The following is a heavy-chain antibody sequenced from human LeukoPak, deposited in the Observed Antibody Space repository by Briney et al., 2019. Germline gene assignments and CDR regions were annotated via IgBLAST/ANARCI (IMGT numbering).Heavy chain of an antibody. CDR3: ARDLTYDFWSGYYPDV. D-gene: IGHD3-3*01. Sequence: TGGSLRLSCAASGFTFSSYAMHWVRQAPGKGLEYVSAISSNGGSTYYANSVKGRFTISRDNSENTLYLQMGSLRAEDMAVYYCARDLTYDFWSGYYPDVWGKGTTVTVSS. J-gene: IGHJ6*04. CDR2: ISSNGGST. CDR1: GFTFSSYA. V-gene: IGHV3-64*01.